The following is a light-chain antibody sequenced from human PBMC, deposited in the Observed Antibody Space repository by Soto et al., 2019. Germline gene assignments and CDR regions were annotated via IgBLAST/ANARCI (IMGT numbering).Light chain of an antibody. CDR2: DAS. CDR3: QLRSDWVT. V-gene: IGKV3-11*01. J-gene: IGKJ4*01. Sequence: EIVLTQSPATLSLSPGEGATLSCRAGQSVSSSVAWYQQKPGQAPRLLIYDASNRATGIPVRFSGSGSGTDFTLTISCLEPEDFAVYYCQLRSDWVTFGGGTKVEL. CDR1: QSVSSS.